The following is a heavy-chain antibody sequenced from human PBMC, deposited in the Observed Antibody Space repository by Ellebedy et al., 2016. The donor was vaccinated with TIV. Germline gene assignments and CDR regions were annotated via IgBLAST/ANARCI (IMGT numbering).Heavy chain of an antibody. D-gene: IGHD3-10*01. V-gene: IGHV3-7*01. CDR3: ARPGGFGKLPLDF. J-gene: IGHJ4*02. Sequence: GESLKISCAASGFTFSNYWMTWVRQAPGKGLEWVAHIKQDGSERGYVDSVKGRFTISRDNAKNSLYLQMDSLRAEDAAIYYCARPGGFGKLPLDFWGQGILVTVSS. CDR1: GFTFSNYW. CDR2: IKQDGSER.